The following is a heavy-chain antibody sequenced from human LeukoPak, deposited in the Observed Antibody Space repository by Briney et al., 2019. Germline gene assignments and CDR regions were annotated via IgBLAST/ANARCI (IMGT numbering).Heavy chain of an antibody. Sequence: SQTLSLTCAISGDSVSSNSVAWSWLRQSPSRGLEWLGRTYYRSRWNNEYAESVKSRITINPDTSNNQFSLQLNSVTPEDTAVYYCVRWSHSSHYFDYWGQGTLVTVSS. J-gene: IGHJ4*02. D-gene: IGHD6-13*01. CDR2: TYYRSRWNN. CDR1: GDSVSSNSVA. CDR3: VRWSHSSHYFDY. V-gene: IGHV6-1*01.